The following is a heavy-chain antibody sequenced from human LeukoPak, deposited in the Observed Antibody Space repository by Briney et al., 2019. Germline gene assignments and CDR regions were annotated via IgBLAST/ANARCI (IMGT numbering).Heavy chain of an antibody. J-gene: IGHJ4*02. CDR3: ARVLVGRSGYYGPYDH. CDR2: IYSGGST. D-gene: IGHD3-22*01. Sequence: GGSLRLSCAASGFTVSSNYMCWVRQAPGKGLEWVSVIYSGGSTYYADSVKGRFTISRHNSKNTLYLQMNSLRAEDTAVYYCARVLVGRSGYYGPYDHWGQGTLVTVSS. CDR1: GFTVSSNY. V-gene: IGHV3-53*04.